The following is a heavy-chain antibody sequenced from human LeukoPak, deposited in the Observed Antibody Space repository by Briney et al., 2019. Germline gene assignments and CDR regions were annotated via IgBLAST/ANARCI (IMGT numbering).Heavy chain of an antibody. CDR2: ISSSGSTI. D-gene: IGHD2-2*01. V-gene: IGHV3-11*01. CDR3: AREVVPAAIGSSGMDV. CDR1: GFTFSDYY. Sequence: PGGSLRLSCAASGFTFSDYYMSWIRQAPGKGLERVSYISSSGSTIYYADSVKGRFTISRDNAKNSLYLQMNSLRAEDTAVYYCAREVVPAAIGSSGMDVWGQGTTVTVSS. J-gene: IGHJ6*02.